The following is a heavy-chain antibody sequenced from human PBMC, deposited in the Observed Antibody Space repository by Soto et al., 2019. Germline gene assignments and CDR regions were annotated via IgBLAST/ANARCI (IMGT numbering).Heavy chain of an antibody. CDR3: AIRGMAVVPEY. Sequence: QVQLQESGPGLVKPSETLSLTCAVSGDSISSYYCMWIRQPPGKGLESIGYLYYGRSANYNPSLKSRVTLSVDTSTNQCSLTLTSMTAADTAGYYCAIRGMAVVPEYWGHGTLVTVSS. CDR1: GDSISSYY. V-gene: IGHV4-59*01. CDR2: LYYGRSA. D-gene: IGHD3-22*01. J-gene: IGHJ4*01.